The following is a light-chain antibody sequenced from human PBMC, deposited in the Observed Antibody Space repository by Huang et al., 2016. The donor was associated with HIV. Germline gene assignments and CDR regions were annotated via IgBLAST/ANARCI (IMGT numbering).Light chain of an antibody. Sequence: EIVLTQPPGTLSLSPGERATLSCRASHNITSNYLAWYQQKPGQAPRLLIYGASTRATDSPDRFSGSGSGTDFSLTISRLEPEDFAVYYCQQYGSSPVTFGQGTRLEIK. CDR3: QQYGSSPVT. CDR2: GAS. V-gene: IGKV3-20*01. CDR1: HNITSNY. J-gene: IGKJ2*01.